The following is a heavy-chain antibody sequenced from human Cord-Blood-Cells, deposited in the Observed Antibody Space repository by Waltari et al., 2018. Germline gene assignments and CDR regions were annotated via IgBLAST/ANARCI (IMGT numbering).Heavy chain of an antibody. CDR2: IYYSGST. V-gene: IGHV4-61*01. J-gene: IGHJ3*02. CDR3: ANYCGGDCYSRAFDAFDI. CDR1: GGSVSSGSYY. D-gene: IGHD2-21*01. Sequence: QVQLQESGPGLVKPSETLSLTCTVSGGSVSSGSYYWSWIRQPPGKGLEWIGYIYYSGSTNYNPSLKSRVTISVDTSKNQFSLKLSSVTAADTAVYYCANYCGGDCYSRAFDAFDIWGQGTMVTVSS.